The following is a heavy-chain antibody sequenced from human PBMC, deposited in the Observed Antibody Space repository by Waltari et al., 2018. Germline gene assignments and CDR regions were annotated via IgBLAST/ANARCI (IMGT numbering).Heavy chain of an antibody. D-gene: IGHD1-26*01. Sequence: QVQLVEFGGGVVQPGRSLSLSCTVSGFTFSTYTMHWVRQAPGKGLEWGSVIWYDGKAKYEADSVKGRFTMSRDNARNTLYLQMNSLRVEDTAVYYCARALIVGDTMYNWLDSWGQGTLVTVSA. V-gene: IGHV3-33*01. CDR3: ARALIVGDTMYNWLDS. CDR2: IWYDGKAK. J-gene: IGHJ5*01. CDR1: GFTFSTYT.